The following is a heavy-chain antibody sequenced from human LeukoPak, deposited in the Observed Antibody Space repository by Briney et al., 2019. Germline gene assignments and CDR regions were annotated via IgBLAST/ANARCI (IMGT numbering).Heavy chain of an antibody. CDR1: GFTFSRAW. Sequence: GGSVRLSCAASGFTFSRAWMSWVRQAPGKGLEWVGRIKRKADGGTSDYAAPVKGRFTISRDDSKDTMYLQMNSLKTEDTAIYYCIEFKDRDAFNIWGQGTMVTVSS. CDR2: IKRKADGGTS. J-gene: IGHJ3*02. V-gene: IGHV3-15*01. CDR3: IEFKDRDAFNI.